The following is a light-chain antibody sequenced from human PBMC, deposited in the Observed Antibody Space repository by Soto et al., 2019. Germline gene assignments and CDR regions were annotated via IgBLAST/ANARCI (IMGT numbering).Light chain of an antibody. V-gene: IGKV3-20*01. CDR1: QSVSSSY. Sequence: EIVLTQSPGTLSLSPGEIATLSCRASQSVSSSYLAWYQQKPGQAPRLLIYGASSRATGIPDRFSGSGSGTDFTLTISRLEPEDFAVYYCQQYGSSLPLTFGGGTKVEIK. J-gene: IGKJ4*01. CDR2: GAS. CDR3: QQYGSSLPLT.